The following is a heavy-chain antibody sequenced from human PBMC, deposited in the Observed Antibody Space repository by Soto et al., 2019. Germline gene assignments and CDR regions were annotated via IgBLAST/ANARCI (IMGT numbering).Heavy chain of an antibody. V-gene: IGHV4-34*01. CDR1: AGSFSGYY. J-gene: IGHJ6*02. Sequence: PSETLSLPGAVYAGSFSGYYWTWIRQPPGKALEWIGEINHSGSTNYNPCLKSRVTISVDTSKNQFSLNLSSVTAPDTAAYYCARGSRTTGTTFYYYCCWDVWDHVTRVAVSS. CDR3: ARGSRTTGTTFYYYCCWDV. D-gene: IGHD4-17*01. CDR2: INHSGST.